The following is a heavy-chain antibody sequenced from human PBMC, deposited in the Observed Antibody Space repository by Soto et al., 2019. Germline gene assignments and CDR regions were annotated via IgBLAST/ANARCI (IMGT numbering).Heavy chain of an antibody. Sequence: EVQLVESGGGFVQPGGSLRLSCAASGFDFSNSWMHWVRQVPGKGLVWVSHINSDGSSTTYADSVKGRFTISRDNARTTVYLQLDSLRVEDTAVYYCARDKSYALAVWGQGTTVTVYS. CDR1: GFDFSNSW. CDR3: ARDKSYALAV. CDR2: INSDGSST. D-gene: IGHD4-17*01. V-gene: IGHV3-74*03. J-gene: IGHJ6*02.